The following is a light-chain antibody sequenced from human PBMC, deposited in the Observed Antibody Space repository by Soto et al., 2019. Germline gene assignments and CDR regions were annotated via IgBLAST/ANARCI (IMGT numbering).Light chain of an antibody. CDR3: QTWGTGIQV. Sequence: QPVLTQSPSASASLGASVKLTCTLSSGHNNYAIAWHQQQPEKGPRYLMKLNSDGSHSKGDGIPDRFSGSSSGAERYLTISSLQYEDEADYCCQTWGTGIQVFGGGTKLTVL. V-gene: IGLV4-69*01. J-gene: IGLJ3*02. CDR1: SGHNNYA. CDR2: LNSDGSH.